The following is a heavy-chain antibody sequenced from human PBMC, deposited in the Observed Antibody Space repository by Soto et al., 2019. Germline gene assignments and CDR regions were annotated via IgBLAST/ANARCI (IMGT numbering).Heavy chain of an antibody. D-gene: IGHD3-3*01. CDR1: GGTFSSYA. V-gene: IGHV1-69*13. Sequence: SVKVSCKASGGTFSSYAISWVRQAPGQGREWMGGIIPIFGTANYAQKFQGRVTITADESTSTAYMELSSLRSEDTAVYYCAREGTDFFGVVPPYGMDVWGQGXTVTVYS. J-gene: IGHJ6*02. CDR2: IIPIFGTA. CDR3: AREGTDFFGVVPPYGMDV.